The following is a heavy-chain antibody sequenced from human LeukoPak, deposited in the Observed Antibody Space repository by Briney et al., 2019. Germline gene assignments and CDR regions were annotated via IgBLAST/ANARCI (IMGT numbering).Heavy chain of an antibody. CDR3: AKDRSYYGAGSFFEY. J-gene: IGHJ4*02. CDR2: LSYDGSDK. D-gene: IGHD3-10*01. V-gene: IGHV3-30*18. CDR1: GFTFSNAW. Sequence: GGSLRLSCVASGFTFSNAWMNWLRQAPGKGLEWVAALSYDGSDKWYTDSVKGRFTISRDNSENTVYLQMNSLRTEDTAVYYCAKDRSYYGAGSFFEYWGQGTLVTVSS.